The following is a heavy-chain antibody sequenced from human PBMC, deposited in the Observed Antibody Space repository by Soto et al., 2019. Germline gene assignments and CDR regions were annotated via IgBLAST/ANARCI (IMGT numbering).Heavy chain of an antibody. D-gene: IGHD1-1*01. CDR3: TRPHTTGTTGADY. V-gene: IGHV3-73*01. CDR2: IRSKANSYAT. Sequence: GGSLRLSCAASGFTFSGSAMHWVRQASGKGLEWVGRIRSKANSYATAYAASVKGRFTISRDDSKNTAYLQMNSLKTEDTAVYYCTRPHTTGTTGADYWGQGTLVTVSS. J-gene: IGHJ4*02. CDR1: GFTFSGSA.